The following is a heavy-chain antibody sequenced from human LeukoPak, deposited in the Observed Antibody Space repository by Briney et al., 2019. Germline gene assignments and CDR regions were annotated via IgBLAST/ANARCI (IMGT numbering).Heavy chain of an antibody. V-gene: IGHV1-24*01. Sequence: ASVKVSCKVSGYTLTELSMHWVRQAPGKGLEWMGGFDPEDGETIYAQKFQGRVTMTEDTSTDTAYMELSSLRSEDTAVYYCATVEAYDILTGYVYWGQGTLVTVSS. J-gene: IGHJ4*02. CDR1: GYTLTELS. CDR3: ATVEAYDILTGYVY. D-gene: IGHD3-9*01. CDR2: FDPEDGET.